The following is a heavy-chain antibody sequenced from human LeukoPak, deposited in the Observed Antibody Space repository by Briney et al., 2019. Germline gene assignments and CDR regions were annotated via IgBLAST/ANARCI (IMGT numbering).Heavy chain of an antibody. D-gene: IGHD2-15*01. V-gene: IGHV1-18*01. CDR1: GYTFTSYG. Sequence: ASVKVSCKASGYTFTSYGISWVRQAPGQGLEWMGWISAYNGNTNYAQKLQGRVTMTTDTSTSTVYVELRSLRSDDTAVYYCATSEGSGGSCYETGCDYWGQGTLVTVSS. CDR3: ATSEGSGGSCYETGCDY. J-gene: IGHJ4*02. CDR2: ISAYNGNT.